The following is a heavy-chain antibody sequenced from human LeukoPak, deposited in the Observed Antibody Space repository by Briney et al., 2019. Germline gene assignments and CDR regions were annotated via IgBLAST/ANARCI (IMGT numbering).Heavy chain of an antibody. CDR1: GFTFSDYY. Sequence: GGSLRLSCAVSGFTFSDYYISWIRQAPGKGLEWVSYISSSGLTIYYADSVKGRFTISRDNSKNTLYLQMNSLRAEDTGVYYCAKDLLAVTMVRGAVGYWGQGTLVTVSS. CDR3: AKDLLAVTMVRGAVGY. CDR2: ISSSGLTI. D-gene: IGHD3-10*01. V-gene: IGHV3-11*04. J-gene: IGHJ4*02.